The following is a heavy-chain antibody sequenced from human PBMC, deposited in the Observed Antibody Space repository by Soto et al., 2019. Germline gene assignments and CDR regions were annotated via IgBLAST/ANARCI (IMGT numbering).Heavy chain of an antibody. J-gene: IGHJ4*02. Sequence: SETLSLTCTVSGGSISSYYWSWIRQPPGKGLEWIGYIYYSGSTNYNPSLKSRVTISVDTSKNQFSLKLSSVTAADTAVYYCARVPRGGDCFDYWGQGTLVTVSS. CDR2: IYYSGST. CDR1: GGSISSYY. CDR3: ARVPRGGDCFDY. D-gene: IGHD2-21*01. V-gene: IGHV4-59*01.